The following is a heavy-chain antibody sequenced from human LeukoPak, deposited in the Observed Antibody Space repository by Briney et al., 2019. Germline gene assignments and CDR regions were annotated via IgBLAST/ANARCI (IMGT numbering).Heavy chain of an antibody. J-gene: IGHJ6*04. CDR3: ARWVVVAATLPYYYYYGMDI. D-gene: IGHD2-15*01. V-gene: IGHV3-23*01. CDR1: GFTFSSYA. Sequence: GGSLRLSCAASGFTFSSYAMSWVRQAPGKGLEWVSAISGSGGSTYYADSVKGRFTISRDNSKNTLYLQMNSLRAEDTAVYYCARWVVVAATLPYYYYYGMDIWGKGTTVTVSS. CDR2: ISGSGGST.